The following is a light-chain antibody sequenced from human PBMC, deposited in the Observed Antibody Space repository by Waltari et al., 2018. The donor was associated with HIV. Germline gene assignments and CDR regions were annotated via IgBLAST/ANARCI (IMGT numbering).Light chain of an antibody. J-gene: IGLJ2*01. V-gene: IGLV1-47*01. CDR1: SYDNGSYY. CDR2: RNN. CDR3: ATWDDNLSGVV. Sequence: QSVLTQPPSASGNPGQRVTIPCYGRSYDNGSYYVYWFQQLPGTDPKLLNYRNNPRPSGVPYLFSGSKSGTSASLAISGLRSEDEADYYCATWDDNLSGVVFGGGTKLTVL.